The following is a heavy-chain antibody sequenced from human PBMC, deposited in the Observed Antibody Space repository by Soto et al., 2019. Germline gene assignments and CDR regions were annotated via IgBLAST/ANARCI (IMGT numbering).Heavy chain of an antibody. Sequence: PGGSLRLSCTGSGFTFGNYGMHWVRQAPGKGLEWVASTSYDGNNKYYADSLKGRFTISRDNSKKMVYLQMTSLGPEDTAVYYCAKGCGSVRAFDYWGQGALVTVSS. V-gene: IGHV3-30*18. J-gene: IGHJ4*02. D-gene: IGHD1-26*01. CDR2: TSYDGNNK. CDR3: AKGCGSVRAFDY. CDR1: GFTFGNYG.